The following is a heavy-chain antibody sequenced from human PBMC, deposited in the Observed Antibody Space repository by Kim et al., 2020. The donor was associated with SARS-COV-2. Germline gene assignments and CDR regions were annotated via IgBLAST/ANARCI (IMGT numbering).Heavy chain of an antibody. D-gene: IGHD2-15*01. Sequence: GESLKISCKGSGYTFTKYWIGWVRQVPGKGLEWMGIIYPGDSDTRYSPSFEGQVSSSVDKSISTAYLEWSSLQASDTAMYYCARQEVLVSAIPLDSWGQGTLVTVTS. CDR3: ARQEVLVSAIPLDS. CDR1: GYTFTKYW. V-gene: IGHV5-51*01. CDR2: IYPGDSDT. J-gene: IGHJ5*01.